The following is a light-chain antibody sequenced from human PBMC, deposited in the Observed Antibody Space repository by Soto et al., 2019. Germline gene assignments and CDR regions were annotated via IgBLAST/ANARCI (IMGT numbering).Light chain of an antibody. Sequence: IVLTQSPGTLSFSPGERASLSCRASQSVGNSYLAWYQQKPGQAPRLLIYGASSRATGIPDRFSGSGSGTDFTLTVTRLEPEDFAVYYCQQYANSPLTFGGGTKVEIX. CDR2: GAS. CDR1: QSVGNSY. CDR3: QQYANSPLT. J-gene: IGKJ4*01. V-gene: IGKV3-20*01.